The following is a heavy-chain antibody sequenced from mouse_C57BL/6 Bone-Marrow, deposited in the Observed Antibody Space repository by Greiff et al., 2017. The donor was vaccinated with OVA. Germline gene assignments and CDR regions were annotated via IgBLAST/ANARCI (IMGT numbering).Heavy chain of an antibody. D-gene: IGHD2-3*01. V-gene: IGHV5-6*01. Sequence: EVQLVESGGDLVKPGGSLKLSCAASGFTFSSYGMSWVRQTPDKRLEWVATISSGGSYTYYPDSVKGRFTISRDNAKNTLYLQMSSLKSEDTAMYYCARHEMVLYHFDYWGQGTTLTVSS. CDR2: ISSGGSYT. CDR1: GFTFSSYG. CDR3: ARHEMVLYHFDY. J-gene: IGHJ2*01.